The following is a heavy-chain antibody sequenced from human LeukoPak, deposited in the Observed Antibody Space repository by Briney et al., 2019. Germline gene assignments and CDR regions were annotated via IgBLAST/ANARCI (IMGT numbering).Heavy chain of an antibody. Sequence: ASVKVSCMASGYTFTGYFIHWVRQAPGQGLEWMGWINPNSGDSNYAQTFQGRVTMTRDTSTNTAYMDLSTLRSDDTAVYYCARVGAPTLRYWYFDLWGRGTLVTVSS. J-gene: IGHJ2*01. V-gene: IGHV1-2*02. CDR1: GYTFTGYF. CDR3: ARVGAPTLRYWYFDL. CDR2: INPNSGDS. D-gene: IGHD4-11*01.